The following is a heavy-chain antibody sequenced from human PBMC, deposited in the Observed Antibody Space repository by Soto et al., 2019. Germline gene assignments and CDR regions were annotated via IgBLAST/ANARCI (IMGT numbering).Heavy chain of an antibody. V-gene: IGHV1-46*01. CDR3: ARETSGWSLNGVDV. J-gene: IGHJ6*02. Sequence: QVDLVQSGAEVKKPGASVPISCKASGSAVTRYYIHWVRQAPGRVLAWMGIINPGGGSASDAQQFQDRGTRDKDTSTGTVDRDLRSRRTEDTAGYYGARETSGWSLNGVDVWGQGTTVNVSS. CDR1: GSAVTRYY. CDR2: INPGGGSA. D-gene: IGHD6-19*01.